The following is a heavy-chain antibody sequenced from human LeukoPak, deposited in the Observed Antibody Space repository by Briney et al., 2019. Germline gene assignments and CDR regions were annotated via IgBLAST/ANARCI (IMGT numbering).Heavy chain of an antibody. CDR1: GGSFSGYY. V-gene: IGHV4-34*01. J-gene: IGHJ4*02. CDR3: ARRNLFDY. D-gene: IGHD1-14*01. CDR2: INHSGST. Sequence: SETLSLTCAVYGGSFSGYYWSWIRQPPGKGLEWIGEINHSGSTNYNPSLKSRVTISVDTSKNQFSLKLSSVTAADTAVYYCARRNLFDYWGQGTLVTVSS.